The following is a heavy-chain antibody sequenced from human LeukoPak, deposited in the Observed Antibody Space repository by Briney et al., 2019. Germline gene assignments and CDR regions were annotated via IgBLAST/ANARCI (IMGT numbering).Heavy chain of an antibody. D-gene: IGHD5-24*01. Sequence: SETLSLTCTVSGVSITSYFWSWVRQPPGKGLEWIGYVHYSESNKYNPSLKNRVTISLDASENRFSLRLSSVTDADAALYYCTREGATVDHWSQGTLVSVSS. CDR3: TREGATVDH. CDR1: GVSITSYF. V-gene: IGHV4-59*01. CDR2: VHYSESN. J-gene: IGHJ5*02.